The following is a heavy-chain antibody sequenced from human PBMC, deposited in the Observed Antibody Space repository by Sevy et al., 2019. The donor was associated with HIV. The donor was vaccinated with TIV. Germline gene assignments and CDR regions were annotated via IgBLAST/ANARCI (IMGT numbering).Heavy chain of an antibody. CDR3: ARSRSNYGDYYFDY. CDR1: GFTFSAYY. J-gene: IGHJ4*02. D-gene: IGHD4-17*01. CDR2: ISGAGTYT. V-gene: IGHV3-11*06. Sequence: GGSLRLSCAASGFTFSAYYMTWIRQAPGKGLEWVSYISGAGTYTKYVESVKGRFTISRDNSKNSLYLQMNSLRAEDTAVYFCARSRSNYGDYYFDYWGQGILVTGSS.